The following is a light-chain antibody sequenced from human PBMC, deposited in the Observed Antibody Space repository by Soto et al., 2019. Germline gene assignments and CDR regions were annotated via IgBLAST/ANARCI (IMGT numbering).Light chain of an antibody. V-gene: IGKV1-33*01. CDR1: PDISNS. CDR2: AAS. Sequence: DIQMTQSPSSLSASVGDRVTITCQASPDISNSLNWFQQKPGQAPKLLFSAASNLETGVPSRFTGGGSGTDFTFNFISLQPAERATDYCQQYHNLPLTFGQRTKLQIK. J-gene: IGKJ2*01. CDR3: QQYHNLPLT.